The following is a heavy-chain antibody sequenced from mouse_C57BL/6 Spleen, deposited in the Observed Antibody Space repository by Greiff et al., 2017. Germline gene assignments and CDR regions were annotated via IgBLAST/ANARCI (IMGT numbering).Heavy chain of an antibody. CDR3: ARYYDYDGTFDY. CDR2: IYPGDGDT. V-gene: IGHV1-82*01. D-gene: IGHD2-4*01. Sequence: QVQLQQSGPELVKPGASVKISCKASGYAFSSSWMNWVKQRPGKGLEWIGRIYPGDGDTNYNGKFKGKATLTADKSSSTAYMQLSSLTSEDSAVYFCARYYDYDGTFDYWGQGTTLTVSS. CDR1: GYAFSSSW. J-gene: IGHJ2*01.